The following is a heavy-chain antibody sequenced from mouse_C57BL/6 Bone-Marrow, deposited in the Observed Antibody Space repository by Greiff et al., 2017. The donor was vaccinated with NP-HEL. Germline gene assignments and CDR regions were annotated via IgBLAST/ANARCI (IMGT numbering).Heavy chain of an antibody. V-gene: IGHV5-6*02. D-gene: IGHD1-1*01. J-gene: IGHJ4*01. CDR3: ARDYYGSSQGAMDY. CDR2: ISSGGSYT. Sequence: DVKLVESGGDLVKPGGSLKLSCAASGFTFRSYGMSWVRQTPDKRLEWVATISSGGSYTYYPDSVKGRFTISRDNAKNTLYLQMSSLKSEDTAMYYCARDYYGSSQGAMDYWGQGTSVTVSS. CDR1: GFTFRSYG.